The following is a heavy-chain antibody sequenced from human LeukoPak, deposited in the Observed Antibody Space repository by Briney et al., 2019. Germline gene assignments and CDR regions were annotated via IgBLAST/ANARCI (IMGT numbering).Heavy chain of an antibody. J-gene: IGHJ4*02. CDR1: GFTFSSYW. CDR3: ARDHVAVAGTENFDY. CDR2: INSDGSST. Sequence: GGSLRLSCAASGFTFSSYWMHWVRQAPGKGLVWVSRINSDGSSTSYADSVKGRFTISRDNAKNTLYLQMNSLRAEDTAVYYCARDHVAVAGTENFDYWGQGTLVTVSS. V-gene: IGHV3-74*01. D-gene: IGHD6-19*01.